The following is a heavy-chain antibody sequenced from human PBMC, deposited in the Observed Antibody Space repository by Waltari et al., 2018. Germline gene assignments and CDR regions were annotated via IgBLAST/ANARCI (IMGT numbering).Heavy chain of an antibody. D-gene: IGHD3-10*01. J-gene: IGHJ4*02. V-gene: IGHV1-69*02. CDR1: VGTFSSYT. CDR2: IIPILGIA. Sequence: QVQLVQSGAAVKKPGSSVKVSCKASVGTFSSYTISWVRQAPGQGLEWMGRIIPILGIANYAQKFQGRVTITADKSTSTAYMELSSLRSEDTAVYYCARRGIGSGSYSAPFDYWGQGTLVTVSS. CDR3: ARRGIGSGSYSAPFDY.